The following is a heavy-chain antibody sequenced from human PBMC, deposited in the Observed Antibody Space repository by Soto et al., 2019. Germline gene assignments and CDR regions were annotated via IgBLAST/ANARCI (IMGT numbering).Heavy chain of an antibody. D-gene: IGHD3-10*01. CDR1: GFDFRSYG. CDR2: ASYDGSET. V-gene: IGHV3-30*03. J-gene: IGHJ4*02. CDR3: VRDSGWPILNFDS. Sequence: LRLSCTASGFDFRSYGIHWVRQAPGRGLEWVAAASYDGSETYYADSAKGRSTVSKEISKNTAFLQMNALRHEDTAVYFCVRDSGWPILNFDSWGQGTLVTVSS.